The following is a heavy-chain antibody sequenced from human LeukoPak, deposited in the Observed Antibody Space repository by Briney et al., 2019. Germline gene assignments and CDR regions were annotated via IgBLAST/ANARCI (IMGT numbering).Heavy chain of an antibody. V-gene: IGHV7-4-1*02. CDR1: GGTFSSYA. CDR3: AREGYYDFWSGYYNGEIDY. D-gene: IGHD3-3*01. Sequence: ASVKVSCKASGGTFSSYAISWVRQAPGQGLEWMGWINTNTGNPTYTQGFTGRFVFSLDTSVSTAYLQISSLKAEDTAVYYCAREGYYDFWSGYYNGEIDYWGQGTLVTVSS. CDR2: INTNTGNP. J-gene: IGHJ4*02.